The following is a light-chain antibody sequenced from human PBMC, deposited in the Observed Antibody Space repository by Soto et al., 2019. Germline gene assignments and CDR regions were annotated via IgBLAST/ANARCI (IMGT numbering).Light chain of an antibody. J-gene: IGKJ1*01. V-gene: IGKV3-15*01. CDR2: GAS. CDR3: QVYGISPWT. CDR1: QGVSGN. Sequence: EIVMTQSPATLSVSPGERATLSCRASQGVSGNLAWYQQKPGQAPRLLIYGASTRATGIPARFSGSGSGTEFTLTISSLQSEDFAVYYCQVYGISPWTFGQGTKLEI.